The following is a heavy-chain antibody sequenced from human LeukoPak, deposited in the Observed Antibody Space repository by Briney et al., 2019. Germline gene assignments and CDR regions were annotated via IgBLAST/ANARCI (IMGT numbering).Heavy chain of an antibody. D-gene: IGHD6-6*01. CDR1: GFTFSSYE. CDR3: ARGPDLAARRRVNYFDY. J-gene: IGHJ4*02. V-gene: IGHV3-48*03. Sequence: PGGSLRLSCAASGFTFSSYEMNWVRQAPGKGLEWVSYISSSGSTIYYADSVKGRFTISRDNAKNSLYLQMNSLRAEDTAVYYCARGPDLAARRRVNYFDYWGQGTLVTVSS. CDR2: ISSSGSTI.